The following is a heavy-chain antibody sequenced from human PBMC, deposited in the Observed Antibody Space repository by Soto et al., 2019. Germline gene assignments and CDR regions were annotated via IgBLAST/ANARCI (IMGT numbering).Heavy chain of an antibody. J-gene: IGHJ4*02. CDR1: GYTFTSYG. CDR2: ISAYNGNT. Sequence: ASVKVSSKASGYTFTSYGISWVRQAPGQGLEWMGWISAYNGNTNYAQKLQGRVTMTTDTSTSTAYMELRSLRSDDTAVYYCARDRDSSGWYYEFDYWGQGTLVTV. D-gene: IGHD6-19*01. V-gene: IGHV1-18*01. CDR3: ARDRDSSGWYYEFDY.